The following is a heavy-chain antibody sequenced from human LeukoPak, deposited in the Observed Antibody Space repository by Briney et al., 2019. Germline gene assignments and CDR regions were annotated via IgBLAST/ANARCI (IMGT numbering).Heavy chain of an antibody. V-gene: IGHV3-7*05. CDR2: IKQDGSKT. CDR3: ARVSIAAAGDFDY. J-gene: IGHJ4*02. D-gene: IGHD6-13*01. CDR1: GFTVSSNY. Sequence: PGGSLRLSCAASGFTVSSNYMSWVRQAPGKGLEWVANIKQDGSKTYYVDSVKGRFTISRDNAKNSLYLQMNSLRAEDTAVYYCARVSIAAAGDFDYWGQGTLVTVSS.